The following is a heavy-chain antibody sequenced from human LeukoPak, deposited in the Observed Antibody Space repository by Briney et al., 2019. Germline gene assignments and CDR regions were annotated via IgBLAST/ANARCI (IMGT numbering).Heavy chain of an antibody. J-gene: IGHJ6*03. Sequence: TSETLSLTCTVSGGPISTSAFYWGWIRQPPGKGLEWIGSIYDSGNEFYNPSLKSRVTISADTSKNQFSLKLNSVTAADTAMYYCARQISDYYYYYMDVWSEGITVTVSS. V-gene: IGHV4-39*01. CDR2: IYDSGNE. CDR3: ARQISDYYYYYMDV. CDR1: GGPISTSAFY. D-gene: IGHD2/OR15-2a*01.